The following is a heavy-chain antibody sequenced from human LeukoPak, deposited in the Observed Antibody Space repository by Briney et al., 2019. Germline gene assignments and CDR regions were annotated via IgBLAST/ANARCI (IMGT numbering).Heavy chain of an antibody. CDR1: RDSVSSNSAT. CDR3: ARATRIAAAGTYYFDH. J-gene: IGHJ4*02. Sequence: SQTLPLTCAISRDSVSSNSATWNWIRQSPSRGLEWLGRTCYRSKWYNDYAVSVKSRITINPDTSKNQFSLQLNSVTPEDTAVYYCARATRIAAAGTYYFDHWGQGTLVTVCS. CDR2: TCYRSKWYN. D-gene: IGHD6-13*01. V-gene: IGHV6-1*01.